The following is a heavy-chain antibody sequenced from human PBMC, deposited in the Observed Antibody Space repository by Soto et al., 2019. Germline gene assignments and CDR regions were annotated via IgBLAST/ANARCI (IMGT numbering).Heavy chain of an antibody. CDR1: GGTFSSYA. V-gene: IGHV1-69*12. CDR3: ARGPDYYDSSGYYYPEFDY. CDR2: IIPIFGTA. J-gene: IGHJ4*02. Sequence: QVQLVQSGAEVKKPGSSVKVSCKASGGTFSSYAISWVRQAPGQGLEWMGGIIPIFGTANYAQKFQGRVTITADESTSKAYMELSSLRSEDTAVYYCARGPDYYDSSGYYYPEFDYWGQGTLVTVSS. D-gene: IGHD3-22*01.